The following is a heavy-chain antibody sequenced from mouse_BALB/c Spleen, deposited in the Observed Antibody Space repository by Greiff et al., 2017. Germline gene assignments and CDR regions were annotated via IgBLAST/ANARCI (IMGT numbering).Heavy chain of an antibody. J-gene: IGHJ3*01. V-gene: IGHV5-12-2*01. CDR3: ARGWFAY. CDR1: GFTFSSYT. Sequence: EVKLMESGGGLVQPGGSLKLSCAASGFTFSSYTMSWVRQTPEKRLEWVAYISNGGGSTYYPDTVKGRFTISRDNAKNTLYLQMSSLKSEDTAMYYCARGWFAYWGQGTLVTVSA. CDR2: ISNGGGST.